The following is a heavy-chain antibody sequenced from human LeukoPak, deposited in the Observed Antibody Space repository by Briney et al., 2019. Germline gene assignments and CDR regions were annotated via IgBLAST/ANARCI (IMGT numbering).Heavy chain of an antibody. CDR3: ARVNHEGPYGSFDY. D-gene: IGHD3-10*01. V-gene: IGHV3-21*01. J-gene: IGHJ4*02. CDR1: GFTFSGYS. Sequence: GGSLRLSCAVSGFTFSGYSMNWVRQAPGKGLEWVSSISSSSSYIYYADSVKGRFTISRDNAKNSLYLQMNSLRAEDTAVYYCARVNHEGPYGSFDYWGQGTLVTVSS. CDR2: ISSSSSYI.